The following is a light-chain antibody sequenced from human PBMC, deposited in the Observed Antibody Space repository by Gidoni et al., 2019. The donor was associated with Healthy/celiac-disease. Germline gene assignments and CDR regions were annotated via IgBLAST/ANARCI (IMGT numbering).Light chain of an antibody. CDR3: QQYGSSPPIT. CDR1: QSVSSSY. CDR2: GAS. J-gene: IGKJ3*01. V-gene: IGKV3-20*01. Sequence: EIVLTQSPGTLSLSPGERATLSCSASQSVSSSYLAWYQQKPGQAPRLLIYGASSRATGIPDRFSGSGSGTDFTLTISRLEPEDFAVYYCQQYGSSPPITFGPGTKVDIK.